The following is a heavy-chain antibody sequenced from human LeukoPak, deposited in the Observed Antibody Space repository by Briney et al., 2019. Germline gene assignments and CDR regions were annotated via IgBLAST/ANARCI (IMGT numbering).Heavy chain of an antibody. V-gene: IGHV3-11*01. J-gene: IGHJ4*02. CDR3: AREMGGDYGSGTFFDL. CDR1: EFVFSDYY. CDR2: ISSGGDTK. D-gene: IGHD3-10*01. Sequence: GGSLRLSCAASEFVFSDYYMSWVRQAPGKGLEWVSYISSGGDTKYYADSVKGRLTISRDNAKNSLYLQMNNLRAEDTAVYYCAREMGGDYGSGTFFDLWGQGNMVTVSS.